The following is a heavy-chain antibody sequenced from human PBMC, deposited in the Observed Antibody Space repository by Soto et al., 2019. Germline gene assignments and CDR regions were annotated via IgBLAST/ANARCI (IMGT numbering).Heavy chain of an antibody. Sequence: QVQLVESGGGVVQPGRSLRLSCAASGFTFSSYAMDWVRQAPGKGLEWVAVISYDGSNKYYADSVKGRFTIFRDNSKNPLYLKMNSLRAEDTAVYYCARERCGSAADSLCFDYWGQGTLVTVSS. CDR2: ISYDGSNK. CDR3: ARERCGSAADSLCFDY. V-gene: IGHV3-30-3*01. CDR1: GFTFSSYA. D-gene: IGHD6-25*01. J-gene: IGHJ4*02.